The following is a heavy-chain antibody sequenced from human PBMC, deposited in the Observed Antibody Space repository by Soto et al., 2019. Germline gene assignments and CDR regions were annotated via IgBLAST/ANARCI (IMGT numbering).Heavy chain of an antibody. V-gene: IGHV4-39*01. CDR1: GDSINSDKYY. D-gene: IGHD3-9*01. CDR3: ARLEGLATISYYFDF. Sequence: PSETLSLTCSVSGDSINSDKYYWGWIRQPPGKGLEWIGSIYFRGNTYYNPSLQTRVTISLDKSKRQFSLKLNSVTAADSAVYFCARLEGLATISYYFDFWGQGALVTVSS. J-gene: IGHJ4*02. CDR2: IYFRGNT.